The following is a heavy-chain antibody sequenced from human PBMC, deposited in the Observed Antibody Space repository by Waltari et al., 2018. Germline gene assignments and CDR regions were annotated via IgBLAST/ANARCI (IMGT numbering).Heavy chain of an antibody. J-gene: IGHJ5*02. CDR1: GYSISSGYY. Sequence: QVQLQESGPGLVKPSETLSLTCTVSGYSISSGYYWGWIRQPPGKGLEWIGSIYHSGSTDNNPSLKSRVSISVATSKNQFSLKLSSVTAADTAVYYCACQIGVLRPNWFDPWGQGTLVTVSS. CDR2: IYHSGST. CDR3: ACQIGVLRPNWFDP. V-gene: IGHV4-38-2*02. D-gene: IGHD3-3*01.